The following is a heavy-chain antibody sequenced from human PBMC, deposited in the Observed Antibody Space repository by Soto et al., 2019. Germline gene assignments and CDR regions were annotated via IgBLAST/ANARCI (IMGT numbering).Heavy chain of an antibody. V-gene: IGHV4-59*02. CDR1: GGSVSVYY. J-gene: IGHJ4*02. D-gene: IGHD1-26*01. CDR2: IYASGSP. Sequence: KTSETLSLTXTISGGSVSVYYWSWIRQSTGQGLEWIGYIYASGSPYYNPSLRSRVTISADTSKNQISLKLTSPTAADTAVYYCARGVGSSPPQYWGRGTLVTVSS. CDR3: ARGVGSSPPQY.